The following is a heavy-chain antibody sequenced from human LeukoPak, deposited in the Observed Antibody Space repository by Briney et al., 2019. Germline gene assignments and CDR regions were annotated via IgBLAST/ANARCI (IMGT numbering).Heavy chain of an antibody. J-gene: IGHJ6*02. CDR1: GFTFSSYA. V-gene: IGHV3-30-3*01. D-gene: IGHD6-19*01. Sequence: PGRSLRLSCAASGFTFSSYAMHWVRQAPGKGLEWVAVISYDGSNKYYADSVKGRFTISRDNSKNTLYLQMNSLRAEDTAVYYCASARYSSGWSGYYYYGMDVWGQGTTVTVSS. CDR3: ASARYSSGWSGYYYYGMDV. CDR2: ISYDGSNK.